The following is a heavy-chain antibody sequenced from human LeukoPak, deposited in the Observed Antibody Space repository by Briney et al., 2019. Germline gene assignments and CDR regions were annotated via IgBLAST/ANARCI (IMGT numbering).Heavy chain of an antibody. CDR2: IYHSGST. J-gene: IGHJ2*01. D-gene: IGHD3-3*01. CDR1: GVSISSSNW. V-gene: IGHV4-4*02. Sequence: SGTLSLTCAVSGVSISSSNWWSWVRQPPGKGLEWIGEIYHSGSTDYNPSLKSRLTMSLDGSKNQFSLEVTSVTAADTAVYFCARAVSIVGLYYFDLWGRGILVTVSS. CDR3: ARAVSIVGLYYFDL.